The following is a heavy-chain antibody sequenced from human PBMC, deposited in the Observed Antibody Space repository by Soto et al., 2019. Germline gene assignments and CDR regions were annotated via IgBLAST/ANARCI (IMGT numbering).Heavy chain of an antibody. D-gene: IGHD3-22*01. V-gene: IGHV3-30-3*01. CDR1: GFIFSSYA. Sequence: QVQLVESGGGVVQPGRSLRLSCAASGFIFSSYAMHWVRQAPGKGLEWVAVISYDGSNKYYADSVKGRFPISRDNSKNTLYLQMNSLRPEDTAVYYCATTYYYDSSGYSRGGMDVWGQGTTVTVSS. CDR2: ISYDGSNK. J-gene: IGHJ6*02. CDR3: ATTYYYDSSGYSRGGMDV.